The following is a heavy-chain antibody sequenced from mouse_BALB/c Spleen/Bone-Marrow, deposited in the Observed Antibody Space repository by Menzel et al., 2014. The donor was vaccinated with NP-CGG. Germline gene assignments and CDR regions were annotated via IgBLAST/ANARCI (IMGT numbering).Heavy chain of an antibody. CDR2: INSNGGST. J-gene: IGHJ4*01. Sequence: EVQLQESGGGLVRPGGSLKLSCAASGFTFSSYGMSWVRQTPDKRLELVATINSNGGSTYYPDSVKGRFTISRDNAKNTLYLQMSSLKSEDTAMYYCARDGYYVFYAMDYWGQGTSVTVSS. CDR3: ARDGYYVFYAMDY. V-gene: IGHV5-6-3*01. D-gene: IGHD2-3*01. CDR1: GFTFSSYG.